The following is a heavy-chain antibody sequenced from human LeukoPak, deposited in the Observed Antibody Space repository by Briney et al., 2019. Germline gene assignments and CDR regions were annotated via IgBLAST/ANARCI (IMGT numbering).Heavy chain of an antibody. CDR1: GFTFSSYS. CDR3: ARDLQHTRYYYDSSGYPS. Sequence: GGSLRLSCAASGFTFSSYSMNWVRQAPGKGLEWVSSISSSSSYIYYADSVKGRFTISRGNAKNSLYLQMNSLRAEDTAVYYCARDLQHTRYYYDSSGYPSWGQGTLVTVSS. V-gene: IGHV3-21*01. D-gene: IGHD3-22*01. CDR2: ISSSSSYI. J-gene: IGHJ4*02.